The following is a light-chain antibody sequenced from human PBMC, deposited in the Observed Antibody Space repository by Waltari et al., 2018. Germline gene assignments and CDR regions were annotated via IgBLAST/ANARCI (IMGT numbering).Light chain of an antibody. CDR2: DNN. V-gene: IGLV1-51*01. J-gene: IGLJ2*01. CDR1: NSNIGSNS. CDR3: ATWDNSLRHEV. Sequence: QSVFTQPPSVSAAPGQTVTIACSGSNSNIGSNSVCWYQQLPGTSPKLRIHDNNKRPSGIPDRFLGSKTGASATLGITGLQTGDEADYYCATWDNSLRHEVFGGETKLTVL.